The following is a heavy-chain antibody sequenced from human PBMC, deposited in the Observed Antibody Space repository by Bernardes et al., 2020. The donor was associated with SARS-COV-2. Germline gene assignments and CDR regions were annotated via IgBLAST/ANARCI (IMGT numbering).Heavy chain of an antibody. CDR3: AKAPYDGMDV. CDR1: GFTSDEYA. CDR2: ISWNSGSI. Sequence: SMSLSCAASGFTSDEYAMHWARQAPGKGLEWVSGISWNSGSIGHADSVKGRFTISRDNAKNSLYLQMNSLRAEETALYYCAKAPYDGMDVWGQGTTVTVSS. J-gene: IGHJ6*02. V-gene: IGHV3-9*02.